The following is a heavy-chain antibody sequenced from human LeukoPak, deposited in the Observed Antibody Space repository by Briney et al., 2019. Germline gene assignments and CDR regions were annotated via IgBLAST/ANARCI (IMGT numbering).Heavy chain of an antibody. D-gene: IGHD3-10*01. Sequence: APVKVSCKASGYTFTSYYMHWVRQAPGQGLEWMGIINPSGGSTSYAQKFQGRVTMTRDTSTSTVYMELSSLRSEDTAVYYCARDLKPRGSMVRGVIGDFNWFDPWGQGTLVTVSS. CDR2: INPSGGST. J-gene: IGHJ5*02. V-gene: IGHV1-46*01. CDR1: GYTFTSYY. CDR3: ARDLKPRGSMVRGVIGDFNWFDP.